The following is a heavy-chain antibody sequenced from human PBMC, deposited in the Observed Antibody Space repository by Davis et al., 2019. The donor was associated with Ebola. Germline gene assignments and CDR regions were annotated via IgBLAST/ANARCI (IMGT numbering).Heavy chain of an antibody. CDR2: INTNTGNP. CDR1: GGTFSSYT. CDR3: ARGMITFGGVMVY. J-gene: IGHJ4*02. V-gene: IGHV7-4-1*02. Sequence: ASVKVSCKASGGTFSSYTISWVRQAPGQGLEWMGWINTNTGNPTYAQGFTGRFVFSLDTSVSTAYLQISSLKAEDTAVYYCARGMITFGGVMVYWGQGTLVTVSS. D-gene: IGHD3-16*01.